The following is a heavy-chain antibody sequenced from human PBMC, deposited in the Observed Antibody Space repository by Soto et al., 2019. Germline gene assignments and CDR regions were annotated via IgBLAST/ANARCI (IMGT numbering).Heavy chain of an antibody. Sequence: TSETLSLTCSVSGVSVGSHFWSWIRQAPGKGPELVGYIYHTVNTNYNPALKSRVTISMDTSKNLLSLQLSSVTAADTAVYYCARLQYTVVTALDIWGQGTMVTVSS. V-gene: IGHV4-59*02. CDR3: ARLQYTVVTALDI. J-gene: IGHJ3*02. CDR1: GVSVGSHF. D-gene: IGHD2-15*01. CDR2: IYHTVNT.